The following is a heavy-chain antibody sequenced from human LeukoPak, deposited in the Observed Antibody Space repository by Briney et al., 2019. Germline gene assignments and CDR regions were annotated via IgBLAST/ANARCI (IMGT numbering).Heavy chain of an antibody. V-gene: IGHV1-69*05. Sequence: ASVKVSCKASGGTFSSYAISWVRQAPGQGLEWMGGIIPIFGTANYAQKFQGRVTITTDESTSTAYMELSSLRSGDTAVYYCARDCSSTSCYPHWGQGTLVTVSS. CDR2: IIPIFGTA. J-gene: IGHJ4*02. D-gene: IGHD2-2*01. CDR1: GGTFSSYA. CDR3: ARDCSSTSCYPH.